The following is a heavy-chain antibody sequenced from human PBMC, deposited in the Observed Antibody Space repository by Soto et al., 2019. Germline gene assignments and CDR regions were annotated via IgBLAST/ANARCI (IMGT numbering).Heavy chain of an antibody. J-gene: IGHJ4*02. V-gene: IGHV4-34*01. D-gene: IGHD6-13*01. CDR1: GGSFSGYY. CDR2: INHSGST. Sequence: SETLSLTCAVYGGSFSGYYWSWIRQPPGKGLEWIGEINHSGSTNYNPSLKSRVTISVDTSKNQFSLKLSSVTAADTAVYYCARGRYSSSWYFDYWGQGTLVTVSS. CDR3: ARGRYSSSWYFDY.